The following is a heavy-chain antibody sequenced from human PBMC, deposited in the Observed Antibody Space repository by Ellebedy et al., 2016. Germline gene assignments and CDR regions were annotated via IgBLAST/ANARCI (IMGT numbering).Heavy chain of an antibody. CDR1: GFTFSNYV. V-gene: IGHV3-23*01. D-gene: IGHD6-19*01. Sequence: GESLKISCAASGFTFSNYVMSWVRQAPGKGLEWVSAISGSSGTTNYADSVKGRFTISRDNSKNTLYLQMSSLRAEDTAVYYCAKRLGIAVAGTADCWGQGTLVTVAS. CDR2: ISGSSGTT. J-gene: IGHJ4*02. CDR3: AKRLGIAVAGTADC.